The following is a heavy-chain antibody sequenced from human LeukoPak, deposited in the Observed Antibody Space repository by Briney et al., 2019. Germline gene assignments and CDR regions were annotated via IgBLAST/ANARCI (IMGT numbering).Heavy chain of an antibody. CDR3: AKLAPYYYYGMDV. Sequence: GGSLRLSCAASGFTFSSYAMSWVRQAPGKGLEWVAVISYDGSNKYYADSVKGRFTISRDNSKNTLYLQMNSLRAEDTAVYYCAKLAPYYYYGMDVWGQGTTVTVSS. CDR1: GFTFSSYA. CDR2: ISYDGSNK. D-gene: IGHD3-3*02. V-gene: IGHV3-30*18. J-gene: IGHJ6*02.